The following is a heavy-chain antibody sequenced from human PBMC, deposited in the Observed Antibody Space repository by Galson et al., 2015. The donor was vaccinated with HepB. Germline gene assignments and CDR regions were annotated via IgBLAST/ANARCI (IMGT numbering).Heavy chain of an antibody. CDR3: AINYISSST. D-gene: IGHD6-6*01. J-gene: IGHJ5*02. V-gene: IGHV3-48*02. Sequence: SLRLSCAASGFAFSSSSMNWVRQAPGKGLEWVSYISSGGRTKYYADSVKGRFTVSRDNAKDSLYLQMNSLRDEDTAVYYCAINYISSSTWGQGTLVTVSS. CDR1: GFAFSSSS. CDR2: ISSGGRTK.